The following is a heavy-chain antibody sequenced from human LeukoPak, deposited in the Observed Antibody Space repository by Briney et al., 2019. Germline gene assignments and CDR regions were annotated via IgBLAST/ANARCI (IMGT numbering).Heavy chain of an antibody. J-gene: IGHJ3*02. CDR2: ISSSGSSI. Sequence: GGSLRLSCAASGFTFSSYEMNWVCQAPGRGLEWVSYISSSGSSIYYADSVKGRFTISRDNAKNSLYLQMNSLRAEDTAVYYCAWWGYRATAYSAHHAFDIWRQGTMVTVSS. CDR1: GFTFSSYE. D-gene: IGHD6-13*01. CDR3: AWWGYRATAYSAHHAFDI. V-gene: IGHV3-48*03.